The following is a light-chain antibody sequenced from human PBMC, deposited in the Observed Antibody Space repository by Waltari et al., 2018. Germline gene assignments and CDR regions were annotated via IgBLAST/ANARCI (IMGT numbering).Light chain of an antibody. CDR1: ALPRQY. CDR3: QSGDVSGSYPWV. CDR2: KDT. Sequence: YELTQPPSVSVSPGQTARISCSGDALPRQYAYWYQQKPGQAPVLMMSKDTARPSGIPERFSGSSSGTTATFTISGVQAEDDADYYCQSGDVSGSYPWVFGGGTNVTVL. V-gene: IGLV3-25*03. J-gene: IGLJ3*02.